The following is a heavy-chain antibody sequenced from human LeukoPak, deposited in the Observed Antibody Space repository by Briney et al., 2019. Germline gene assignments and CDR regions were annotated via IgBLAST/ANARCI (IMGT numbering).Heavy chain of an antibody. Sequence: TSETLSLTCAVYGGSFSAYYWSWVRQSPGKGLEWLGEVSHSGSTNYNPSLKSRVTISVDRSKNQFSLRLSSVTAADTAVYYCARVTIGEGGSYSYYYYYYMDVWGKGTTVTVSS. J-gene: IGHJ6*03. CDR3: ARVTIGEGGSYSYYYYYYMDV. V-gene: IGHV4-34*01. CDR1: GGSFSAYY. CDR2: VSHSGST. D-gene: IGHD1-26*01.